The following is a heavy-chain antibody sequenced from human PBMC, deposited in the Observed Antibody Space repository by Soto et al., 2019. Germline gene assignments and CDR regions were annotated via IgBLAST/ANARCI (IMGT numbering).Heavy chain of an antibody. CDR3: ARTYSSGWSLSPSDY. D-gene: IGHD6-19*01. CDR2: ISAYTGDT. Sequence: QVQLVQSGAEVRKPGASVRVSCKASGYSFTSYGISWVRQAPGRGLEWMGWISAYTGDTKYTQNFQGRVTLPTDTSASTVYMDLGSLRSDDTAVYYCARTYSSGWSLSPSDYWGQGTLVTVSS. V-gene: IGHV1-18*04. CDR1: GYSFTSYG. J-gene: IGHJ4*02.